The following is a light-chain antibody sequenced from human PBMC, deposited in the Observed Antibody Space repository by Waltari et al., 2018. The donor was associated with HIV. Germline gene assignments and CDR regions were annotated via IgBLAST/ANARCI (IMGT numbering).Light chain of an antibody. Sequence: QAVVTQEPSLTVSPGGTVTLTCAPSPGAVTSGHYPYRFQQNPGQAPRTLICDTSNKHSWPAARFSGSLLGGKAALTRSGAQPEDEDEYYCLLSYSGARGVFGGGTKLTVL. CDR1: PGAVTSGHY. CDR2: DTS. CDR3: LLSYSGARGV. J-gene: IGLJ2*01. V-gene: IGLV7-46*01.